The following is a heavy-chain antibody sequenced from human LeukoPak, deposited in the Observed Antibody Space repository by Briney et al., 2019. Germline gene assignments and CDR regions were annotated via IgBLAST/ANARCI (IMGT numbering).Heavy chain of an antibody. CDR2: IYYSGST. CDR3: ASRKDRPYDILTGYAWYGMDD. D-gene: IGHD3-9*01. V-gene: IGHV4-59*01. CDR1: GGSISSYY. Sequence: SETLSLTCTVSGGSISSYYWSWIRQPPGKGLEWIGYIYYSGSTNYNPSLKSRVTISVDTSKNQFSLKLSSVTAADTAVYYCASRKDRPYDILTGYAWYGMDDWGQGTTVTVSS. J-gene: IGHJ6*02.